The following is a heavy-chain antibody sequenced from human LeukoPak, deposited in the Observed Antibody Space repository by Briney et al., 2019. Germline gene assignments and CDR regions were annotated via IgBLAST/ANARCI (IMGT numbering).Heavy chain of an antibody. CDR2: IWYGGSNK. CDR1: GFTFNSFA. Sequence: GKSLRLSCAASGFTFNSFAMHWVRQAPGKGLEWVAVIWYGGSNKYYADSVKGWFTISRDNSKNTVYLQMNSLRAEDSAIYYCARPYGDYYFDYWGQGTLVTVSS. D-gene: IGHD4-17*01. V-gene: IGHV3-33*01. J-gene: IGHJ4*02. CDR3: ARPYGDYYFDY.